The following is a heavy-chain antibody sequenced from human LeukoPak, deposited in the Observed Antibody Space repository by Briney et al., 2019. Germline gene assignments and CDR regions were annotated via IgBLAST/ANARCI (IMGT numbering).Heavy chain of an antibody. CDR2: MNPNSGNT. CDR3: ARSLFRFLEWSYRSYYYYYMDV. CDR1: GDTFTSYD. J-gene: IGHJ6*03. V-gene: IGHV1-8*01. Sequence: APVRVSCKASGDTFTSYDINWVRQATGQGREWMGWMNPNSGNTDYAQKFKGRVTMTRNTSISTAYMELSSLRSEDTAVYYCARSLFRFLEWSYRSYYYYYMDVWGKGTTVTVSS. D-gene: IGHD3-3*01.